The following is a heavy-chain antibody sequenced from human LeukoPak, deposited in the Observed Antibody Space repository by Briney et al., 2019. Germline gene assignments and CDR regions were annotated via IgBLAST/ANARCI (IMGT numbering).Heavy chain of an antibody. CDR1: GGSLSGYY. CDR3: ARVSVAHLTDWFDP. J-gene: IGHJ5*02. V-gene: IGHV4-34*01. CDR2: INHSGNT. D-gene: IGHD6-19*01. Sequence: SETLSLTCGVYGGSLSGYYWSWIRQPPGKGLEWIGEINHSGNTNDNPSLKSRVTISVDTSKNQFSLRLSSVTAADTAVYYCARVSVAHLTDWFDPWGQGTLVTVSS.